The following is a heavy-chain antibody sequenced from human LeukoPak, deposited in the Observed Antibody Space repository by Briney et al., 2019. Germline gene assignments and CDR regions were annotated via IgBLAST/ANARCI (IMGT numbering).Heavy chain of an antibody. CDR2: VSGSGGST. V-gene: IGHV3-23*01. D-gene: IGHD2-21*01. Sequence: PGGSLRLSCAASGFTFSSYAMSWVRQAPGKGLEWVSGVSGSGGSTNYADSVKGRFTISRDNSQNTLYLQMDSLRAEDTAVYYCTKGPETSIVPDYWGQGTLVTVSS. CDR1: GFTFSSYA. J-gene: IGHJ4*02. CDR3: TKGPETSIVPDY.